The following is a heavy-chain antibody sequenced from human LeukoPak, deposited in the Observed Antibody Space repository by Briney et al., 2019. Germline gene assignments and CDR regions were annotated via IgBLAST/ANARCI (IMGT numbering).Heavy chain of an antibody. D-gene: IGHD2-15*01. CDR1: GGSFSSTTYY. CDR3: ARDKRGGSPYYFDS. V-gene: IGHV4-39*07. J-gene: IGHJ4*02. CDR2: IYYSGST. Sequence: SETLSLTCTVSGGSFSSTTYYWGWIRQPPGKGLEWIGSIYYSGSTYYNQSLKSRVTISVDTSKNQFSLKLSSVTAADTAVYYCARDKRGGSPYYFDSWGQGTLVTVSS.